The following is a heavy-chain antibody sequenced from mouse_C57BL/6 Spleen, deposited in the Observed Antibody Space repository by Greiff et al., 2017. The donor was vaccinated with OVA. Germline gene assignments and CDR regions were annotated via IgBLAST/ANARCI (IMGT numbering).Heavy chain of an antibody. CDR1: GYTFTSYW. V-gene: IGHV1-59*01. D-gene: IGHD2-5*01. J-gene: IGHJ3*01. CDR3: ASYSNYLAPFAY. CDR2: IDPSDSYT. Sequence: VQLQQPGAELVRPGTSVKLSCKASGYTFTSYWMHWVKQRPGQGLEWIGVIDPSDSYTNYNQKFKGKATLTVDTSSSTAYMQLSSLTSEDSAVYYCASYSNYLAPFAYWGQGTLVTVSA.